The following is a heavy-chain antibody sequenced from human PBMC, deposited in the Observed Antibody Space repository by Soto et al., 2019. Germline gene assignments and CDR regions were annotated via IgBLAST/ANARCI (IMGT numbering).Heavy chain of an antibody. CDR3: ATDRGGFWNYVL. J-gene: IGHJ2*01. Sequence: QVQLIQSGAEVKKHGASVKVSCKVSGFTLTKLAMHWVRQAPGEGLEWLGRFDPEAGETVSAQKFRGRLTVTQYTSTSTAYLEPSSLASDDTAIYHCATDRGGFWNYVLWCRGTLVSVSA. CDR1: GFTLTKLA. V-gene: IGHV1-24*01. D-gene: IGHD3-3*01. CDR2: FDPEAGET.